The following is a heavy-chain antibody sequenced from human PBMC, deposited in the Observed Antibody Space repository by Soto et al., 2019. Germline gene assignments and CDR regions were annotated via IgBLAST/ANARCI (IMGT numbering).Heavy chain of an antibody. J-gene: IGHJ4*02. V-gene: IGHV4-4*02. CDR2: VSLGGTT. CDR3: VRNGQFSFEY. CDR1: GGSISSNYW. Sequence: QLQLQESGPGLVRPSETLSLTCGVSGGSISSNYWWSWVRQPPGEGLEWIGEVSLGGTTNYNPSLKSRVTISLDKPKNQLSLRLNSLTAADTAIYYCVRNGQFSFEYWGQGTLVTVSS.